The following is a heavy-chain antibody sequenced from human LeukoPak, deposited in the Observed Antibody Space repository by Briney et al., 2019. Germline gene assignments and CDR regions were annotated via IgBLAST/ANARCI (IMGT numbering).Heavy chain of an antibody. D-gene: IGHD2-15*01. CDR2: IIPIFGTA. CDR3: ARGPARISKGNWFDP. CDR1: GGTFSSYA. Sequence: SVKVPCKASGGTFSSYAISWVRQAPGQGLEWMGGIIPIFGTANYAQKFQGRVTITADESTSTAYMELSSLRSEDTAVYYCARGPARISKGNWFDPWGQGTLVTVSS. J-gene: IGHJ5*02. V-gene: IGHV1-69*01.